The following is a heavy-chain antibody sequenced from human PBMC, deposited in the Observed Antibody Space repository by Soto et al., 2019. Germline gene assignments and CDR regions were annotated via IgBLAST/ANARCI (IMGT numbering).Heavy chain of an antibody. D-gene: IGHD3-22*01. CDR1: GFTFSNYG. J-gene: IGHJ6*02. Sequence: PGGSLRLSCAASGFTFSNYGMHWVRQAPGKGLDWVAVISYDGSKKYYADSVKGRFTISRDNSKNTLYLQMNSLRAEDTAVYYCAKEDRSGYSGMDVWGQGTTVTVSS. CDR3: AKEDRSGYSGMDV. CDR2: ISYDGSKK. V-gene: IGHV3-30*18.